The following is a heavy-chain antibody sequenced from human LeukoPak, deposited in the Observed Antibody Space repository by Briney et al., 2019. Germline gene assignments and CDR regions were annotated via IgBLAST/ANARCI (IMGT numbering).Heavy chain of an antibody. Sequence: ASVKVSCKASGYTFTGYYMHWVRQAPGQGLEWMGWINPNSGGTNYAEKFQGRVTMTRDTAISTAYMELRRLRSDDTAVYFCARDGWRYGQNYYYHYYMDVWGQGTTVTISS. CDR3: ARDGWRYGQNYYYHYYMDV. V-gene: IGHV1-2*02. CDR1: GYTFTGYY. D-gene: IGHD5-24*01. J-gene: IGHJ6*03. CDR2: INPNSGGT.